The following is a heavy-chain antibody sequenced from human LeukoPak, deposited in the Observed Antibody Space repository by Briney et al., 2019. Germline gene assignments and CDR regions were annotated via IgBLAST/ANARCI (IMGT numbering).Heavy chain of an antibody. CDR1: GFTFSSYE. V-gene: IGHV3-48*03. J-gene: IGHJ4*02. CDR2: ISRSGRTI. Sequence: GGSLRLSCAPSGFTFSSYEMNWVRQAPGKGLEWLSYISRSGRTIYYADSVKGRFTISRDNAKNLLFLQMSSLRAEDTAIYYCATIMTTVTTPDYWGQRTLVTVSS. D-gene: IGHD4-11*01. CDR3: ATIMTTVTTPDY.